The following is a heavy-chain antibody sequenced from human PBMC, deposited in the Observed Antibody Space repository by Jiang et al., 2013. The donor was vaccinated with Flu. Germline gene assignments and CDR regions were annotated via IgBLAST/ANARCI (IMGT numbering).Heavy chain of an antibody. CDR3: ARVKTFYYDSSGYYWFDP. D-gene: IGHD3-22*01. CDR1: GGTFSSYA. J-gene: IGHJ5*02. V-gene: IGHV1-69*01. CDR2: IIPIFGTA. Sequence: SGGTFSSYAISWVRQAPGQGLEWMGGIIPIFGTANYAQKFQGRVTITADESTSTAYMELSSLRSEDTAVYYCARVKTFYYDSSGYYWFDPWGQGTLVTVSS.